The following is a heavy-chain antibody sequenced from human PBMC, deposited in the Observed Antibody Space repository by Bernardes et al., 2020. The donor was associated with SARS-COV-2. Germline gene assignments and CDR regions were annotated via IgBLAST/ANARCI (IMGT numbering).Heavy chain of an antibody. V-gene: IGHV4-4*07. D-gene: IGHD3-3*01. CDR1: GGSIRSSY. CDR2: IYTSGST. Sequence: SATLPLTCTVSGGSIRSSYWSWIRQPAGQGLEWIGRIYTSGSTNYNPSLKSRVTMSVDTSKNQFSLKLSSVTAADTAVYYCARERGSYDFWSGLNWFDPWGQGTLVTVSS. CDR3: ARERGSYDFWSGLNWFDP. J-gene: IGHJ5*02.